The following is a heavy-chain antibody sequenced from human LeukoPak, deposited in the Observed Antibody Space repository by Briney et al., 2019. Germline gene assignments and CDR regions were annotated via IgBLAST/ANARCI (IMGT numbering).Heavy chain of an antibody. CDR3: GRGWAVDF. Sequence: SLRLSCAASGFTFDDYAMHWVRQAPGKGLEWVSGISWNSGSIGYADSVKGRFTISRDNAKNSVYLQMNSLRVEDTAVYYCGRGWAVDFWGQGTLVTVSS. D-gene: IGHD2-15*01. J-gene: IGHJ4*02. CDR1: GFTFDDYA. CDR2: ISWNSGSI. V-gene: IGHV3-9*01.